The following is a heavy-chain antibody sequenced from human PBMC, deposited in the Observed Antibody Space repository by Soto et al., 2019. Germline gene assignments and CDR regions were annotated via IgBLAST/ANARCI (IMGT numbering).Heavy chain of an antibody. V-gene: IGHV1-3*01. J-gene: IGHJ6*02. Sequence: ASVKVSCKASGYKFSSYAIHWVRQAPGQRLEWMGWINVGNGNTKYSQKFHDRVTIIRDTSADTAYMGVSSLRAEDTAVYYCARDFVVPAAMSLDRYYYYGMDVWGQGTTVTVSS. CDR2: INVGNGNT. CDR3: ARDFVVPAAMSLDRYYYYGMDV. D-gene: IGHD2-2*01. CDR1: GYKFSSYA.